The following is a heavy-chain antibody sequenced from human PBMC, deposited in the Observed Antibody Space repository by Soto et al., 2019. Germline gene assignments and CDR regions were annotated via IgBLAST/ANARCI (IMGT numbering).Heavy chain of an antibody. Sequence: ASVQVSCKASGYTFTSYGISWVRQAPGQGLEWMGWISAYNGNTNYAQKLQGRVTMTTGTSTSTAYMELRSLRSDDTAVYYCAXQGSSWFDYYYYYGMDVWGQGTTVTVSS. CDR2: ISAYNGNT. D-gene: IGHD6-13*01. V-gene: IGHV1-18*01. CDR3: AXQGSSWFDYYYYYGMDV. J-gene: IGHJ6*02. CDR1: GYTFTSYG.